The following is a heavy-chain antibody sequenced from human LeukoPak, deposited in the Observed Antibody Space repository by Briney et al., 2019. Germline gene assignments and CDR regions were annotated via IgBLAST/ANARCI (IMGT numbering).Heavy chain of an antibody. CDR3: AREESGGYFDY. V-gene: IGHV1-46*01. Sequence: ASVKVPCKASGYTFTGYYIHWVRQAPGQGLEWMGRIIPILGIANYAQKFRGRVTMTRDTSTSTVYMDLSSLRSEDTAMYFCAREESGGYFDYWGQGTLVTVSS. D-gene: IGHD2-8*02. J-gene: IGHJ4*02. CDR1: GYTFTGYY. CDR2: IIPILGIA.